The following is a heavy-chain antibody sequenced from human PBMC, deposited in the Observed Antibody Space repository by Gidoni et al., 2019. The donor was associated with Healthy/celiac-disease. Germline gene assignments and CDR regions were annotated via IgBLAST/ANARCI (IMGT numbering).Heavy chain of an antibody. V-gene: IGHV4-31*01. Sequence: QVQLQESGPGLVKPSQTLSLTCTVSGGSISSGGYDWSWIRQHPGKGLEWIGYIYYSGSTYYNPSLKSLVTISVDTSKNQFSLKLSSVTAADTAVYYCARGRGGMDVWGQGTTVTVSS. J-gene: IGHJ6*02. CDR3: ARGRGGMDV. CDR2: IYYSGST. CDR1: GGSISSGGYD.